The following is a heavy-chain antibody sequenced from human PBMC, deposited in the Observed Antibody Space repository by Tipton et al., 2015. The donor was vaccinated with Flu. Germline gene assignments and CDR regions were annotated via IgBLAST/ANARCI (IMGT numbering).Heavy chain of an antibody. J-gene: IGHJ6*02. V-gene: IGHV4-31*03. CDR3: ARARGSYYRYFSGMDV. D-gene: IGHD1-26*01. Sequence: TLSLTCTVSGGSISSGGYYWSWIRQHPGKGLEWIGYIYYSGSTYYNPSLKSRVTISVDTSKNQFSLKLSSVTAADTAVYYCARARGSYYRYFSGMDVWGQGTTVTVSS. CDR1: GGSISSGGYY. CDR2: IYYSGST.